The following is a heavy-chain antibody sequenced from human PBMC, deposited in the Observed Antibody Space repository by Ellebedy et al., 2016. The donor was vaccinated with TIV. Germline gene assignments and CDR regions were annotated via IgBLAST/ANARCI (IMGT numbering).Heavy chain of an antibody. CDR1: GFTFSSYG. D-gene: IGHD3-9*01. CDR3: AKEGPDILTRAGMDV. J-gene: IGHJ6*02. Sequence: GESLKISXAASGFTFSSYGMHWVRQAPGKGLEWVAVISYDGSNKYYADSVKGRFTISRDNSKNTLYLQMNSLRAEDTAVYYCAKEGPDILTRAGMDVWGQGTTVTVSS. V-gene: IGHV3-30*18. CDR2: ISYDGSNK.